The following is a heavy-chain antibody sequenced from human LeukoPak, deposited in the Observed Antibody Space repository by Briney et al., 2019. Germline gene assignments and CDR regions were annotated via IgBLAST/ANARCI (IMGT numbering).Heavy chain of an antibody. CDR2: INPNSGGT. Sequence: ASVKVSCKASGYTFTGYYMHWVRQAPGQGLEWMGWINPNSGGTNYAQRFQGRVTMTRDTSISTAYMELSRLRSDDTAVYYCAREFRRYCSGGNCYSPLEYAFDIWGQGTVVTVSS. J-gene: IGHJ3*02. V-gene: IGHV1-2*02. CDR1: GYTFTGYY. D-gene: IGHD2-15*01. CDR3: AREFRRYCSGGNCYSPLEYAFDI.